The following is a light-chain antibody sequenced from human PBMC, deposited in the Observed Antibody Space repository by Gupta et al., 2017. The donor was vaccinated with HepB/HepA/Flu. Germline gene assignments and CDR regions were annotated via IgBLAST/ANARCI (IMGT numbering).Light chain of an antibody. J-gene: IGKJ1*01. V-gene: IGKV2-28*01. CDR2: LAS. CDR3: MPALQMPGT. Sequence: DIVMTQSTLSLPITPGEPASIACRSSQSLLQFDGHNYLDWFLQKPGQAPQNLIYLASRRAPGVPDRFSGSGSGTNFTLKISRVEPEDVGVYNCMPALQMPGTFGQGTRVDIK. CDR1: QSLLQFDGHNY.